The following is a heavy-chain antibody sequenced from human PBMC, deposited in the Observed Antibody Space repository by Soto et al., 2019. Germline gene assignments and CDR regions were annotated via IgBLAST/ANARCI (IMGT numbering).Heavy chain of an antibody. CDR3: ARETEAFDS. CDR1: GFTFSSYA. V-gene: IGHV3-30-3*01. CDR2: ISYDGSNK. J-gene: IGHJ4*02. Sequence: PGGSLRLSCAASGFTFSSYAMHWVRQAQGKGLEWVAVISYDGSNKYYADSVKGRFTISRDNSKNTLYLQMNSLRAEDTAMYYCARETEAFDSWGQGTLVTVSS. D-gene: IGHD1-1*01.